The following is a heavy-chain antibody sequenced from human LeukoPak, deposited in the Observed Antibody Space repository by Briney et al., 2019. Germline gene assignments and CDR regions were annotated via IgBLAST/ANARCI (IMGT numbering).Heavy chain of an antibody. CDR2: IYSGGST. Sequence: GGSLRLSCAASGFTFSSYWMSWVRQAPGKGLEWVSVIYSGGSTYYADSVKGRFTISRDNSKNTLYLQMNSLRAEDTAVYYCARALGTDWGQGTLVTVSS. D-gene: IGHD3/OR15-3a*01. CDR1: GFTFSSYW. V-gene: IGHV3-66*01. J-gene: IGHJ4*02. CDR3: ARALGTD.